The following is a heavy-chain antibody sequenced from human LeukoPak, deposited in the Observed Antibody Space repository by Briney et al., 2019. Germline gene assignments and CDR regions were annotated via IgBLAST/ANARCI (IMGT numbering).Heavy chain of an antibody. Sequence: ASVKVSCKASGYTFTSYYMHWVRQAPGQGLEWMGIINPSGGSTSYAQKFQGRVTMTRDTSTSTVYMELSSLRSEDTAVYYCARDRRNYYDSSGHSPTADWGQGTLVTVSS. V-gene: IGHV1-46*01. D-gene: IGHD3-22*01. CDR3: ARDRRNYYDSSGHSPTAD. CDR1: GYTFTSYY. CDR2: INPSGGST. J-gene: IGHJ4*02.